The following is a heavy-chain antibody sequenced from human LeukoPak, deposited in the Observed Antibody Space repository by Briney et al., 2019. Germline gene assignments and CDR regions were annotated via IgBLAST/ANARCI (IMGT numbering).Heavy chain of an antibody. D-gene: IGHD3/OR15-3a*01. Sequence: SETLSLTCAVYGGSFSGYYWSWIRQPPGKGLEWIGEMNHSGSTNYNPSLKSRVTISVDTSKNQFSLKLSSVTAADTAVYYCARGETGWAGYYLDYWGHGTLVTVSS. J-gene: IGHJ4*01. CDR3: ARGETGWAGYYLDY. CDR2: MNHSGST. CDR1: GGSFSGYY. V-gene: IGHV4-34*01.